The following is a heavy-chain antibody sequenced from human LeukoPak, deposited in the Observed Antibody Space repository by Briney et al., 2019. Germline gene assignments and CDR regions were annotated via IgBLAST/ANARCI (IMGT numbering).Heavy chain of an antibody. CDR2: FYHSGGT. Sequence: SETLSLTCSVSGGSVSSYCWNWIRQPPGKGLEWIGFFYHSGGTHYNPSLKSRVTISLDTSKSQVSLNLNSVTAADTAVYYCARGYSSGWNGRVAFDPWGQGTLVTVSS. CDR3: ARGYSSGWNGRVAFDP. V-gene: IGHV4-59*02. J-gene: IGHJ5*02. CDR1: GGSVSSYC. D-gene: IGHD6-19*01.